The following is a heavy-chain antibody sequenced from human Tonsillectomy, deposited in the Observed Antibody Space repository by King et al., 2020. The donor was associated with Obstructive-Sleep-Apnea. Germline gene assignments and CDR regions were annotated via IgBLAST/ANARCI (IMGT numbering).Heavy chain of an antibody. Sequence: QLQESGPGLVKPSQTLSLTCAVSGGSISSGGYSWSWIRQPPGKGLEWIGYIYYSGSTYYNPSLKSRVTISVDTSKNQFSLKLSSVTAADTAVYYCARGDCGGDCHILSIINWYFDLWGRGTLVTVSS. J-gene: IGHJ2*01. CDR2: IYYSGST. D-gene: IGHD2-21*02. V-gene: IGHV4-30-4*07. CDR1: GGSISSGGYS. CDR3: ARGDCGGDCHILSIINWYFDL.